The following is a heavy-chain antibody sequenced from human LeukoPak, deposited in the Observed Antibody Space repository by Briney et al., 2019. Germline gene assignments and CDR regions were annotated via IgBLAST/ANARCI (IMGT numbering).Heavy chain of an antibody. J-gene: IGHJ5*02. V-gene: IGHV3-21*01. CDR1: GFTFSSYG. Sequence: PGGSLRLSCAASGFTFSSYGMHWVRQDPGKGLEWVSSISSSSSYIYYADSVKGRFTISRDNAKNSLYLQMNSLRAEDTAVYYCAREFDCTNGVCYYDPWGQGTLVTVSS. CDR2: ISSSSSYI. D-gene: IGHD2-8*01. CDR3: AREFDCTNGVCYYDP.